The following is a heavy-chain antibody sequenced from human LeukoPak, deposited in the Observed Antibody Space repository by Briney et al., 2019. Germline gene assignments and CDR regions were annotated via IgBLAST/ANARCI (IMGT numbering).Heavy chain of an antibody. Sequence: ASVKVSCKASGGTFSSYAISWVRQAPGQGLEWMGGIIPIFGTANYAQKFQGRVTITADESTSTAYMELSSLRSEDTAVYYCARHPIAAAGMDVWGKGTTVTVSS. CDR1: GGTFSSYA. CDR3: ARHPIAAAGMDV. V-gene: IGHV1-69*13. J-gene: IGHJ6*04. CDR2: IIPIFGTA. D-gene: IGHD6-13*01.